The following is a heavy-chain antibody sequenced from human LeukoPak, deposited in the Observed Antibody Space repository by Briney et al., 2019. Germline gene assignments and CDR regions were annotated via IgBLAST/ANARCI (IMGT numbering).Heavy chain of an antibody. Sequence: SETLSLTCAVYGVSFSGYYWSWIRQPPGKGLEWIGEINHSGSTNYNPSLKSRVTISVDTSKNQFSLKLSSVTAADTAVYYCARGPDAVYYDSSGYSPGDYWGQGTLVTVSS. J-gene: IGHJ4*02. V-gene: IGHV4-34*01. CDR2: INHSGST. CDR3: ARGPDAVYYDSSGYSPGDY. CDR1: GVSFSGYY. D-gene: IGHD3-22*01.